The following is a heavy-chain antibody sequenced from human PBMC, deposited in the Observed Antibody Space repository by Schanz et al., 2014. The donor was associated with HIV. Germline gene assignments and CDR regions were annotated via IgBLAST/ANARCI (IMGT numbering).Heavy chain of an antibody. CDR1: GGTFINYA. D-gene: IGHD2-21*02. CDR2: IIPVFGTA. J-gene: IGHJ4*02. V-gene: IGHV1-69*01. Sequence: QEQLVQSGAAVRKPGSSVTVSCKTSGGTFINYALNWVRQAPGQGLEWMGGIIPVFGTANYAQKFQGRVTINADQSTTTVYMCLSRLGSDDTAVYYCARSRYGDHPYYFDLWGQGTPVAVSP. CDR3: ARSRYGDHPYYFDL.